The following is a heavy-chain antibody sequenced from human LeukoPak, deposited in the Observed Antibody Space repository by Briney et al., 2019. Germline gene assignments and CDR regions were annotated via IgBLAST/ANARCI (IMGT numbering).Heavy chain of an antibody. V-gene: IGHV3-30-3*01. CDR1: GFAFSSYA. CDR3: ARGNRGRGAGYCSSTSCYRGSWFDP. D-gene: IGHD2-2*03. J-gene: IGHJ5*02. Sequence: GGSLRLSCAASGFAFSSYAMHWVRQAPGKGLEWVAVISYDGSNKYYADSVKGRFTISRDNCKNTLYLQMNSLRAEDTAVYYCARGNRGRGAGYCSSTSCYRGSWFDPWGQGTLVTVSS. CDR2: ISYDGSNK.